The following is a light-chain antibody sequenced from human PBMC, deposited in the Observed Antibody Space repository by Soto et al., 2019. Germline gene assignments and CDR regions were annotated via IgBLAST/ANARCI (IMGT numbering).Light chain of an antibody. V-gene: IGLV2-14*01. CDR1: SSDVGGYNY. Sequence: QSALTQPASVSGSPGQSITISCTGTSSDVGGYNYVSWYHQHPGKAPKLMIYEVSNRPSGVSNRFSGSKSDNTASLTISGLQAEDEADYYCSSYTSSSTYVFGTGTKLTVL. CDR3: SSYTSSSTYV. CDR2: EVS. J-gene: IGLJ1*01.